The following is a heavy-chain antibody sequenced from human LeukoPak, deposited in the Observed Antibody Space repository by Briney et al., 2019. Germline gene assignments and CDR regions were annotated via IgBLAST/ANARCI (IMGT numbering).Heavy chain of an antibody. J-gene: IGHJ4*02. Sequence: PGGSLRLSCAASGFTFSSYAMSWVRQAPGKGLEWVAVISYDGSNKYYADSVKGRFTISRDNSKNTLYLQMNSLRAEDTAVYYCAKGTLDSSGFDYWGQGTLVTVSS. CDR3: AKGTLDSSGFDY. CDR1: GFTFSSYA. V-gene: IGHV3-30*18. D-gene: IGHD6-19*01. CDR2: ISYDGSNK.